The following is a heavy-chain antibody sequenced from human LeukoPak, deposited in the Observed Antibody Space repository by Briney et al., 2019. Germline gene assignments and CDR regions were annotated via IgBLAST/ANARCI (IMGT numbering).Heavy chain of an antibody. D-gene: IGHD3-16*01. CDR3: ARDLIRGFDY. CDR2: IYHNGIT. J-gene: IGHJ4*02. CDR1: GVSISTHY. V-gene: IGHV4-59*11. Sequence: SETLSLTCNVSGVSISTHYWSWIRQSPGKGLEWIGYIYHNGITNYNPSLKSRVTISVDTSKNQFSLKLSSVTAADTAVYYCARDLIRGFDYWGQGTLVTVSS.